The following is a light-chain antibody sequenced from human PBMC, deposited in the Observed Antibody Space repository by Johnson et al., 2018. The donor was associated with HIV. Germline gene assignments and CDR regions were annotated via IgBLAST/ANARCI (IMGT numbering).Light chain of an antibody. V-gene: IGLV1-51*02. CDR2: ENN. Sequence: VLTQPPSVSAAPGQKVTISCSGSSSNIGNNYVSWYQQLPGTAPKLLIYENNKRPSGIPDRFSGSKSGTSATLGIAGLQTGDEADYYCGTWDSGLSVGGVFGTGTKVTVL. CDR1: SSNIGNNY. J-gene: IGLJ1*01. CDR3: GTWDSGLSVGGV.